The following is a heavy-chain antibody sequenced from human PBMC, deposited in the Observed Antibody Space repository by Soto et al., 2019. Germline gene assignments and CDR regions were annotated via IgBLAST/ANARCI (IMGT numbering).Heavy chain of an antibody. V-gene: IGHV3-30*18. CDR3: AKDLTAIVVVTAIDY. J-gene: IGHJ4*02. Sequence: QVQLVESGGGVVQPGRSLRLSCAASGFTFSSYGMHWVRQAPGKGLEWVAVISYDGSNKYYADSVKSRFTISRDNSKITLYLQMNSLRAEDTAVYYCAKDLTAIVVVTAIDYWGQGTLVTVSS. CDR1: GFTFSSYG. D-gene: IGHD2-21*02. CDR2: ISYDGSNK.